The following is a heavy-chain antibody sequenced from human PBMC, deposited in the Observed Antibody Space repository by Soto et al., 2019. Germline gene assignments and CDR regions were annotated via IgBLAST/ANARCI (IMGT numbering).Heavy chain of an antibody. Sequence: QAQLVQSGAEVKKPGSSVKVSCKASGGSFSDYTINWVRQAPGQGLEWMGGVIPIFQTPTYAQNFQGRVTITADESTSTAYMELNSLTSGDTAVYYCARVSRGPIDNWGHGTLVTVSS. CDR1: GGSFSDYT. V-gene: IGHV1-69*01. CDR2: VIPIFQTP. D-gene: IGHD3-10*01. J-gene: IGHJ4*01. CDR3: ARVSRGPIDN.